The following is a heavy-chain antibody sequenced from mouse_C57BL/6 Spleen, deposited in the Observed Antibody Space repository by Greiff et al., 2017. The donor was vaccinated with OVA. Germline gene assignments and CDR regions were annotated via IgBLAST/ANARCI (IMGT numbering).Heavy chain of an antibody. D-gene: IGHD2-3*01. J-gene: IGHJ2*01. CDR1: GYTFTSYW. V-gene: IGHV1-50*01. CDR3: AGWRDYFDY. CDR2: IDPSDSYT. Sequence: VQLQQPGAELVKPGASVKLSCKASGYTFTSYWMQWVKQRPGQGLEWIGEIDPSDSYTNYNQKFKGKATLTVDTSSSTAYMQLSSLTSEDSAVYYCAGWRDYFDYWGQGTTLTVSS.